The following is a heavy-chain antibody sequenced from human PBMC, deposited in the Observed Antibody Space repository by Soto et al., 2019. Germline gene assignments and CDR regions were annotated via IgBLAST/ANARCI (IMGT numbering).Heavy chain of an antibody. CDR1: GYTFTGYY. Sequence: QVQLVQSGAEVKKPGASVKVSCKASGYTFTGYYMHWVRQAPGQGLEWMGWINPNSGGTNYAQKFQGWVTMTRDTSISTAYMELSRQRSDDTAVYYCARADYGDYVGSGMDVWGQGTTVTVSS. J-gene: IGHJ6*02. V-gene: IGHV1-2*04. D-gene: IGHD4-17*01. CDR2: INPNSGGT. CDR3: ARADYGDYVGSGMDV.